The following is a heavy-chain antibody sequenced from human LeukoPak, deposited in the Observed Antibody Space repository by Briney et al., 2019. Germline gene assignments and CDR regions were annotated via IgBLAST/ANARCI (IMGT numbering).Heavy chain of an antibody. CDR1: GDSVSSTSVT. CDR3: AREGDYYGNRRFDP. J-gene: IGHJ5*02. Sequence: SQTLSLTCDISGDSVSSTSVTWIWIRQSPSRGLEWLGRTYYRSKWYTDYAASVKSRISINPDTSKNQLSLQLNSVTPEDTAVYYCAREGDYYGNRRFDPWGQGILVTVSS. CDR2: TYYRSKWYT. D-gene: IGHD3-10*01. V-gene: IGHV6-1*01.